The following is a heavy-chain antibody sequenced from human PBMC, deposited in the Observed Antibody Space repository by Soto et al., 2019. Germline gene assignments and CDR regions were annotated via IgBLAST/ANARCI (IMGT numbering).Heavy chain of an antibody. Sequence: GYSLKISFKGSGYSFAGYWIGSVLHMPVKCLEWMGVIYPGDSDTRYSPSFQGQVTISADKSISTAYLQWSSLKASDSAMYYCARRPGITGISDPFDYWGQGTLVTVSS. CDR2: IYPGDSDT. V-gene: IGHV5-51*01. CDR3: ARRPGITGISDPFDY. CDR1: GYSFAGYW. D-gene: IGHD1-20*01. J-gene: IGHJ4*02.